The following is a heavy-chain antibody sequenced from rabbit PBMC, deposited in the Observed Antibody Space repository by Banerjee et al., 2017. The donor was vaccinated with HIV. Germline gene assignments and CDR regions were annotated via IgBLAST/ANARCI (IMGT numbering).Heavy chain of an antibody. D-gene: IGHD1-1*01. CDR2: IDTGSSGFT. V-gene: IGHV1S40*01. CDR1: GVSFSSSSY. Sequence: LTCTASGVSFSSSSYMCWVRQAPGKGLEWIACIDTGSSGFTYFATWAKGRFTCSKTSSTTVTLQMTRLTAADTATYFCARDTSSSFSSYGMDLWGPGTLVTVS. CDR3: ARDTSSSFSSYGMDL. J-gene: IGHJ6*01.